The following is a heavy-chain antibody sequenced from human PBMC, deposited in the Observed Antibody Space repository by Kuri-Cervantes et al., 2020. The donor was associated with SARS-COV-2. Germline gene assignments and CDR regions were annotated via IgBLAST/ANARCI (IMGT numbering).Heavy chain of an antibody. V-gene: IGHV3-23*01. CDR1: GWTFSNYA. CDR2: MSGSGDNT. J-gene: IGHJ3*01. Sequence: ESLKISCVCFGWTFSNYAITWVRQAPGKGLELVSAMSGSGDNTYYADSVKGRFTISRDNSKNTLYLQRNNLRAEDTAVYSCAKGRQISIVGAIGVGDGFDFWGQGTMVTVSS. CDR3: AKGRQISIVGAIGVGDGFDF. D-gene: IGHD1-26*01.